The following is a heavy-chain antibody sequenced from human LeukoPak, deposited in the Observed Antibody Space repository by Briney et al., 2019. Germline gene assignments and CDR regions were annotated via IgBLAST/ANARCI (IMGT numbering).Heavy chain of an antibody. V-gene: IGHV5-51*01. D-gene: IGHD2-2*01. CDR1: GYIFTSYW. CDR2: IYPGDSDT. J-gene: IGHJ4*02. CDR3: ARLYSSTTARSGKQGYYFDY. Sequence: AGSLQISCKGSGYIFTSYWIGWVRQLPGKGLEWMGIIYPGDSDTRYSPSFQGQVTILADKSISTAYLQWSSLKASDTAMYYCARLYSSTTARSGKQGYYFDYWGQGTLVTVSS.